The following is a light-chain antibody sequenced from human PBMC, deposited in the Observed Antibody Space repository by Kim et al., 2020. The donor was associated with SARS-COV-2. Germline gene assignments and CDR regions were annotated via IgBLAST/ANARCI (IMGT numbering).Light chain of an antibody. J-gene: IGKJ5*01. CDR3: QQYYTTPAIT. CDR2: WAS. V-gene: IGKV4-1*01. CDR1: QSVFYRSNKKNY. Sequence: DIVMTQFPDSLAVSLGERATINCQSSQSVFYRSNKKNYLAWYQHKPGQPPKLLIYWASTRASGVPDRFSGSGSGTDFTLTISSLQAEDVAVYYCQQYYTTPAITFGQGTRLEIK.